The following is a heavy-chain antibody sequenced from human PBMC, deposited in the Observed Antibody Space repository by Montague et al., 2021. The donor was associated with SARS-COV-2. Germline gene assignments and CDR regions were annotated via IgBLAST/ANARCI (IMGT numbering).Heavy chain of an antibody. CDR2: ISSSGSTI. CDR3: ARGASDWLLWGYGMDV. CDR1: GFTFSSYE. D-gene: IGHD3/OR15-3a*01. V-gene: IGHV3-48*03. J-gene: IGHJ6*02. Sequence: SLSLSCAASGFTFSSYEMTWVRQAPGKGLEWVSYISSSGSTIYYADSVXGRFTISRDNAKNSLYLQMNSLRVEDTAVYYCARGASDWLLWGYGMDVWGQGTTVTVSS.